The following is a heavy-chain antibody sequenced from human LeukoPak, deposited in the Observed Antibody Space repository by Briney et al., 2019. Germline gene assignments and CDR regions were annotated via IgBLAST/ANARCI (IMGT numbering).Heavy chain of an antibody. CDR3: VREGLERRTNFDS. CDR2: ISMNVQTT. V-gene: IGHV3-64D*06. D-gene: IGHD1-1*01. CDR1: GFTFTSHV. J-gene: IGHJ4*02. Sequence: GGSLRLFCSASGFTFTSHVMHWVRQAPGKGLQYVSGISMNVQTTYYAGSVKGRFTISRDSSKNTVYLQMNSLTAEDTAVYYCVREGLERRTNFDSWGQGTLVSVSS.